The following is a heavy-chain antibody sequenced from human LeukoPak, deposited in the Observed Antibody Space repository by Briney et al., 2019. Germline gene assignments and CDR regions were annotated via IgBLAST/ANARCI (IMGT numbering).Heavy chain of an antibody. CDR3: ARVTTVTTD. V-gene: IGHV3-23*01. J-gene: IGHJ4*02. Sequence: GGSLRLSCAASGFTFSSYWMSWVRQAPGKGLEWVSAISGSGGSTYYADSVKGRFTISRDNSKNALYLQMNSLRAEDTAVYYCARVTTVTTDWGQGTLVTVSS. CDR1: GFTFSSYW. D-gene: IGHD4-17*01. CDR2: ISGSGGST.